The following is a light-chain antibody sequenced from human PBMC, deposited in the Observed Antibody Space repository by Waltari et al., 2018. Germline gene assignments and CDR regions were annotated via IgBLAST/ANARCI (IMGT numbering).Light chain of an antibody. V-gene: IGKV3-20*01. CDR2: GAS. Sequence: EMVLTQSPDTLSLPPGDRATLSCRASQSIGSYLVWYQQKPGQAPRLLIYGASTRASGIPDRFSGSGSGTDFSLTISRLEPEDFAVYHCQKHDRLPATFGQGTKVEIK. J-gene: IGKJ1*01. CDR1: QSIGSY. CDR3: QKHDRLPAT.